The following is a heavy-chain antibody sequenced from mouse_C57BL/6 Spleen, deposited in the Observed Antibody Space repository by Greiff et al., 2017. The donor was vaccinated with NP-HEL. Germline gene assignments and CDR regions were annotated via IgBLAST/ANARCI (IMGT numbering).Heavy chain of an antibody. V-gene: IGHV5-4*03. Sequence: EVQGVESGGGLVKPGGSLKLSCAASGFTFSSYAMSWVRQTPEKRLEWVATISDGGSYTYYPDNVKGRFTISRDNAKNNLYLQMSHLKSEDTAMYYCARRGLRDYFDYWGQGTTLTVSS. CDR2: ISDGGSYT. CDR3: ARRGLRDYFDY. D-gene: IGHD3-1*01. CDR1: GFTFSSYA. J-gene: IGHJ2*01.